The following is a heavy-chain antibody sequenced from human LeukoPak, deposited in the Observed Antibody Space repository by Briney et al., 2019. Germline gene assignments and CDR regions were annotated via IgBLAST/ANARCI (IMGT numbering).Heavy chain of an antibody. D-gene: IGHD1-7*01. Sequence: GESLKISCKGSGYSFTNYWIGRVRQMPGKGLEWMGIIYPGDSDTRYSPSFQGQVTISADKSISTAYLQWSSLKASDTAIYFCARRTSANWFDPWGQGTLVTVSS. J-gene: IGHJ5*02. CDR1: GYSFTNYW. V-gene: IGHV5-51*01. CDR2: IYPGDSDT. CDR3: ARRTSANWFDP.